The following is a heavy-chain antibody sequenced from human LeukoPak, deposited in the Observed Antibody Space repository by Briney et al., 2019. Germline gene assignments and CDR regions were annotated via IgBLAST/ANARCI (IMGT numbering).Heavy chain of an antibody. J-gene: IGHJ3*02. CDR1: GGSISSYY. Sequence: SETLSLTCTVSGGSISSYYWSWIRRPPGKGLEWIGHIYYSASTNYNPSLKSRATISLDTSKNQFSLKLSSVTAADTAVYYCARDGGYPLGAFDIWGQGTMVTVSS. CDR2: IYYSAST. D-gene: IGHD6-13*01. V-gene: IGHV4-59*01. CDR3: ARDGGYPLGAFDI.